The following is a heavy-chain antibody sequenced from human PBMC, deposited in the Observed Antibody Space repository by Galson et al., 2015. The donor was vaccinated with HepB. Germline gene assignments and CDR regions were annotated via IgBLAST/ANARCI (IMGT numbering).Heavy chain of an antibody. V-gene: IGHV3-9*01. J-gene: IGHJ6*02. CDR1: GFRFGDYA. CDR3: ARDTNAIRSSWGPFYFYVMDV. D-gene: IGHD3-16*01. CDR2: INWNSDSV. Sequence: SLRLSCASSGFRFGDYAMHWVRQVPGKGLEWVSGINWNSDSVVYADSVKGRFTISRDNAKNSLSLQMNSLSAEDTALYYSARDTNAIRSSWGPFYFYVMDVWGRGTAVAVSS.